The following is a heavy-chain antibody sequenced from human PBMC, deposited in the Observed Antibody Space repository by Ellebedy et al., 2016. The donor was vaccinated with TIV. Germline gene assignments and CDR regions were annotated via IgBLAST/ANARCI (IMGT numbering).Heavy chain of an antibody. Sequence: AASVKVSCKASGYTFTTYGITWVRQAPGQGPEWMGWIGTYEGNTKYAQKLQGRVTMTRDTSTSTAYMELRSLRSDDTAVYYCARDREGSSSSDFQHWGPGTLVTVSS. CDR1: GYTFTTYG. J-gene: IGHJ1*01. CDR3: ARDREGSSSSDFQH. V-gene: IGHV1-18*04. D-gene: IGHD6-6*01. CDR2: IGTYEGNT.